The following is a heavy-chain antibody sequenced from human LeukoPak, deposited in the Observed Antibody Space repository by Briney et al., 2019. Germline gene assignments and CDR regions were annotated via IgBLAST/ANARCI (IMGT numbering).Heavy chain of an antibody. D-gene: IGHD6-19*01. CDR1: GFTLSSYS. V-gene: IGHV3-21*01. Sequence: GGSLRLSCAASGFTLSSYSMNWVRQAPGKGLEWVSSISSSSSYRYYADSVKGRFTISRDNAKNSLYLQMNSLRAEDTAVYYCARADSSGWYSNYWGQGTLVTVSS. CDR3: ARADSSGWYSNY. J-gene: IGHJ4*02. CDR2: ISSSSSYR.